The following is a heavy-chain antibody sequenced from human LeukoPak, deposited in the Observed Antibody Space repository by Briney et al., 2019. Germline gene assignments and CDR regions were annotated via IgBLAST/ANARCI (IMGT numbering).Heavy chain of an antibody. V-gene: IGHV3-74*01. J-gene: IGHJ4*02. CDR2: ISGDGSNT. Sequence: GGSLRLSCVASGFSFNTYWMHWVRQAPGKGLVWVSRISGDGSNTTYADSVKGRFTISRDNAKNTVYLQMNSLRAEDTAVYYCARGGGGADYWGQGTVVTVSS. D-gene: IGHD2-21*01. CDR1: GFSFNTYW. CDR3: ARGGGGADY.